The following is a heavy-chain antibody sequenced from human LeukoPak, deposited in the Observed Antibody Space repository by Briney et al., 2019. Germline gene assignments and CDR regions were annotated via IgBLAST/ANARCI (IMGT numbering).Heavy chain of an antibody. CDR3: AGDEKWLQYY. CDR1: GFTFTTYR. D-gene: IGHD5-24*01. Sequence: GGSLRLSCAASGFTFTTYRMTWVRQAPGKGLEWVANINQDGNEIHYVDSVKGRFTISRDSARNSLYLQMNSLRAEDTAIYYCAGDEKWLQYYWGQGTLVTVSS. V-gene: IGHV3-7*01. CDR2: INQDGNEI. J-gene: IGHJ4*02.